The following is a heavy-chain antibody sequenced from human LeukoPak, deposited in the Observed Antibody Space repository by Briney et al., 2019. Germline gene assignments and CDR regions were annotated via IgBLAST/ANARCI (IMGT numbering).Heavy chain of an antibody. CDR2: IKQDGSEK. J-gene: IGHJ6*03. CDR1: GFTFSSYW. V-gene: IGHV3-7*01. D-gene: IGHD2-21*02. Sequence: PGGSLRLSCAASGFTFSSYWMSWVRQAPGKGLERVANIKQDGSEKYYVDSVKGRFTISRDNAKNSLYLQMNSLRAEDTAVYYCARVAVTPILYYYYYYMDVWGKGTTVTVSS. CDR3: ARVAVTPILYYYYYYMDV.